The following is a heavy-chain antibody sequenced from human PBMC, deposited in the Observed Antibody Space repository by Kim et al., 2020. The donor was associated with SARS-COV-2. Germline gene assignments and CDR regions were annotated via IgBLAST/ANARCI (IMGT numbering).Heavy chain of an antibody. CDR2: IWYDGSNK. CDR1: GFTFSSYG. J-gene: IGHJ6*02. V-gene: IGHV3-33*06. Sequence: GGSLRLSCAASGFTFSSYGMHWVRQAPGKGLEWVAVIWYDGSNKYYADSVKGRFTISRDNSKNTLYLQMNSLRAEDTAVYYYAKDFGISYYYYGMDVWGQGTTVTVSS. D-gene: IGHD3-3*01. CDR3: AKDFGISYYYYGMDV.